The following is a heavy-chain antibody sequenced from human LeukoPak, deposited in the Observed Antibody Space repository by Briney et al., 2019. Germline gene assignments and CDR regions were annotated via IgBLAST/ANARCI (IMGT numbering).Heavy chain of an antibody. D-gene: IGHD6-19*01. V-gene: IGHV4-34*01. Sequence: SETLSLTCAVYGGSFSGYYWSWIRQPPGKGLEWNGEINHSGCTNYNPSLKSRVTISVDTSKNQFSLKLSSVTAADTAVYYCAESIAVAGHYFDYWGQGTLVTVSS. CDR1: GGSFSGYY. J-gene: IGHJ4*02. CDR2: INHSGCT. CDR3: AESIAVAGHYFDY.